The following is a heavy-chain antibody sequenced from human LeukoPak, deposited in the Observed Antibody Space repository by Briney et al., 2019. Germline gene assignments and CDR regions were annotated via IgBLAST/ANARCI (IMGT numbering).Heavy chain of an antibody. D-gene: IGHD3-22*01. J-gene: IGHJ4*02. V-gene: IGHV4-61*02. CDR2: IYTSGST. CDR1: GGSIRSGNYY. CDR3: AADYYDSSGYSGILAY. Sequence: PSETLSLTCTVSGGSIRSGNYYWSWIRQPAGKGLEWIVRIYTSGSTNYNPSLKSRVTISVDTSKNQFSLKLRSVTAADTAVYYCAADYYDSSGYSGILAYWGQGTLVTVSS.